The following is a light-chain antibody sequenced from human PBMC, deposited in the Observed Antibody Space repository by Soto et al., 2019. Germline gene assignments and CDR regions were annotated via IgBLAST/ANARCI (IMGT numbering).Light chain of an antibody. CDR1: QSIVNSDGNTY. Sequence: DIVMTQTPLSSPVTLGQPASISCRSSQSIVNSDGNTYLSWVQQRPGQTPRLLIYKVSIRFSGVPERFSGSGAGTEFTLTIDRVEAEDVGVYYCMQVTKFPHTFGPGTQVDI. CDR3: MQVTKFPHT. CDR2: KVS. V-gene: IGKV2-24*01. J-gene: IGKJ3*01.